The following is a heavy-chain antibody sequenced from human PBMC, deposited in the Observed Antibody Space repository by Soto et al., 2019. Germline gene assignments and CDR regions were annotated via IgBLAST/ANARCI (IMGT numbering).Heavy chain of an antibody. V-gene: IGHV2-5*02. CDR3: AHRHGAPGYFDY. CDR1: GFSLSTSGVG. Sequence: QITLKESGPTLVKPTQTLTLTCTFSGFSLSTSGVGVGWIRQPPGKALEWLALIYWDDDKRYSPTLKSRLTITMDTSKNQVVLTMTNMDPVDTATYYCAHRHGAPGYFDYWGQGTLVTVSS. J-gene: IGHJ4*02. CDR2: IYWDDDK. D-gene: IGHD4-17*01.